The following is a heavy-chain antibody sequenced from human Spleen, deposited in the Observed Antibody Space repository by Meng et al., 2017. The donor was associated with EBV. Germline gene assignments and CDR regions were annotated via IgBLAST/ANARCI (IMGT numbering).Heavy chain of an antibody. Sequence: QLRLQESGPGLVKPSGTLSLTCVVSGGSSSSAYWWSWVRQSPEKGLEWIGEIFHSGSTNYNPSLKSRVSISLDRSKSQSALKLTSMTAADTAVYYCARSGSSPSPIDYWGQGTLVTVSS. J-gene: IGHJ4*02. V-gene: IGHV4-4*02. D-gene: IGHD6-13*01. CDR1: GGSSSSAYW. CDR2: IFHSGST. CDR3: ARSGSSPSPIDY.